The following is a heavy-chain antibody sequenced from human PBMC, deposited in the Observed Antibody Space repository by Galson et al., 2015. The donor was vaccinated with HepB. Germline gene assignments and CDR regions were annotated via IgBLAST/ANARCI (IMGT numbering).Heavy chain of an antibody. V-gene: IGHV3-30-3*01. CDR1: GFTFSSYD. Sequence: SLRLSCAASGFTFSSYDMHWVRQSPGKGLEWVAVISYDGSNKYDADSVKGRFTISRDNSKNTLYLQMNSLRAEDAAVYYCARGYCSGGTCYQNYFDYWGQGTLVTVSS. D-gene: IGHD2-15*01. CDR2: ISYDGSNK. J-gene: IGHJ4*02. CDR3: ARGYCSGGTCYQNYFDY.